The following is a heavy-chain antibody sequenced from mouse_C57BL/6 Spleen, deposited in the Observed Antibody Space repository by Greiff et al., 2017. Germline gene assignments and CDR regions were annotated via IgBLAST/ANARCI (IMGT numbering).Heavy chain of an antibody. D-gene: IGHD2-1*01. CDR1: GYTFTSYG. CDR2: IYPGSGNT. CDR3: AYGNYGDAMDY. J-gene: IGHJ4*01. V-gene: IGHV1-81*01. Sequence: VQLQQSGAELVRPGASVKLSCKASGYTFTSYGISWVNQRPGQGLEWIGEIYPGSGNTYYNEKFKGKATLTVDKSSSPAYMQLRSLPSEDSAVXFCAYGNYGDAMDYWGQGTSVTVSS.